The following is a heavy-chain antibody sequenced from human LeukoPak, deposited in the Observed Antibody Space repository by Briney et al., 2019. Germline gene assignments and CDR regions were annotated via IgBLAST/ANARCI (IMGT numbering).Heavy chain of an antibody. CDR2: INPSGGST. J-gene: IGHJ5*02. V-gene: IGHV1-46*01. CDR1: GYIFTSYY. D-gene: IGHD3-9*01. CDR3: ARDFDILTGYSNWFDP. Sequence: ASVKVSCKASGYIFTSYYMHWVRQAPGQGLEWMGIINPSGGSTTYAQKFQGRVTMTRDTSTSTVYMELSSLRSEDTAVYYCARDFDILTGYSNWFDPWGQGTLVTVSS.